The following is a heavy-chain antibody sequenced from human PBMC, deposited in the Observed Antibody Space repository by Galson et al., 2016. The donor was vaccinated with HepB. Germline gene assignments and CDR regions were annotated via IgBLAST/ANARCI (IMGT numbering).Heavy chain of an antibody. CDR2: IKPDGSEK. CDR1: TFTFSNYW. CDR3: ARRSCTAGRCYSASYLCFDS. Sequence: SLRLSCADSTFTFSNYWMTWVRQAPGKGLEWVANIKPDGSEKYYVDSVKGRSTISRDNAKNSLYLQMNSLRAEDTAVYYCARRSCTAGRCYSASYLCFDSWGQGTLVTVSS. V-gene: IGHV3-7*01. J-gene: IGHJ4*02. D-gene: IGHD2-15*01.